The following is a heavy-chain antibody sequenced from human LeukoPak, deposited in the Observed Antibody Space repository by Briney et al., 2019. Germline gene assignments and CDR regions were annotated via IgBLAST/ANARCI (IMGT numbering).Heavy chain of an antibody. CDR3: ARGTTIYDCWSGYLYYFDY. CDR1: GGSFSGYY. CDR2: INEIGST. J-gene: IGHJ4*02. D-gene: IGHD3-3*01. V-gene: IGHV4-34*01. Sequence: SETLSLTCAVYGGSFSGYYWGWIRQPPGKGRGCKGEINEIGSTNNNPSLTSRVTISVDAAKNQFSLKLSSVTAADTAVYYCARGTTIYDCWSGYLYYFDYWGQGTLVTVSS.